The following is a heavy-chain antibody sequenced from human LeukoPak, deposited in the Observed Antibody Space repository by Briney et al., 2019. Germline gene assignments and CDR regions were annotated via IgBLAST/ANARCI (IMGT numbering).Heavy chain of an antibody. J-gene: IGHJ5*02. V-gene: IGHV4-39*01. CDR3: ARHNLIRGVTTSNWVDP. Sequence: PSESLSLTCIVSGGSISSSSYYWRWIRQPPGNGLEGIGGLYYSGNTYYNPSLKSRVTISVDTSKNQFSLRLTSVTAADTAVYSCARHNLIRGVTTSNWVDPWGRGTLVTVSS. CDR2: LYYSGNT. D-gene: IGHD4-11*01. CDR1: GGSISSSSYY.